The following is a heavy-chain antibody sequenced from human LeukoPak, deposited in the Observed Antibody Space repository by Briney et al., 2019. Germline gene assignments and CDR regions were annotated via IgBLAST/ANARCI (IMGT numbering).Heavy chain of an antibody. CDR2: IYYSGST. Sequence: TSETLSLTCTVSGGSISSYYWSWIRQPPGKGLEWIGYIYYSGSTNYNPSLKSRVTISVDRSKNQFSLKLSSVTAADTAVYYCARGRAQGYDFWSGYLDGFLDGMDVWGQGTTVTVSS. V-gene: IGHV4-59*12. CDR1: GGSISSYY. CDR3: ARGRAQGYDFWSGYLDGFLDGMDV. J-gene: IGHJ6*02. D-gene: IGHD3-3*01.